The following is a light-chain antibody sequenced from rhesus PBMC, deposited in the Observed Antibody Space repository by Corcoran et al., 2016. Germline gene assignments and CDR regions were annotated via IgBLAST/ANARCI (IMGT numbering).Light chain of an antibody. CDR1: QSVSSS. J-gene: IGKJ2*01. CDR3: QQYSNWYS. V-gene: IGKV3-42*03. CDR2: GGS. Sequence: EIVMTQSPATLSLSPGERATLSCRASQSVSSSLAWYQQKPGQAPRLLIIGGSSRARGIPDRLSGSGSGTQFTLTISSLDPEDFAVYYCQQYSNWYSFGQGTKVEIK.